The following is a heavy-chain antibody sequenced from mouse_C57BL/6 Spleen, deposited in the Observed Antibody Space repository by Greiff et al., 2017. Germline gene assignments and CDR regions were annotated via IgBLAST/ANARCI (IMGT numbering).Heavy chain of an antibody. CDR1: GYTFTSYW. CDR3: ARTLYGSSWDYAMDY. J-gene: IGHJ4*01. D-gene: IGHD1-1*01. CDR2: IYPGSGST. Sequence: QVQLQQPGAELVKPGASVKMSCKASGYTFTSYWITWVKQRPGQGLEWIGDIYPGSGSTNYNEKFKSKATLTVDTSSSTAYMQLSRLTSEDSAVYYCARTLYGSSWDYAMDYWGQGTSVTVSS. V-gene: IGHV1-55*01.